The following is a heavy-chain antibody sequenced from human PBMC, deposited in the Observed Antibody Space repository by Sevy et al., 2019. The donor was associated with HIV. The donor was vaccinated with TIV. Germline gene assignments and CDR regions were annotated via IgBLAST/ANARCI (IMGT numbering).Heavy chain of an antibody. Sequence: SETLSLTCTVSGGSISSGSYYWSWIRQPARKGLEWVGRIYTSGSTNYNPSLKSRVTVSVDTSKNQFSLKLSSVTAADTAVYYCARYGSGTYYFDYWGQGTLVTVSS. J-gene: IGHJ4*02. V-gene: IGHV4-61*02. CDR1: GGSISSGSYY. D-gene: IGHD3-10*01. CDR2: IYTSGST. CDR3: ARYGSGTYYFDY.